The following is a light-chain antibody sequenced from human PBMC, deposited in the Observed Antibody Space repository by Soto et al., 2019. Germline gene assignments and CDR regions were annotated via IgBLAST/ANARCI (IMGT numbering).Light chain of an antibody. J-gene: IGKJ2*01. Sequence: DIVMTQTPLSSPVTLGQPASISCRSSQSLVYTDGNTYLSWLQQRPGQPPRLLIYRISTRFSGVPDRFSGSGAGTDFTLKISRVEAEDVGVYYCMQATQFPYTFGQGTKLEIK. V-gene: IGKV2-24*01. CDR3: MQATQFPYT. CDR2: RIS. CDR1: QSLVYTDGNTY.